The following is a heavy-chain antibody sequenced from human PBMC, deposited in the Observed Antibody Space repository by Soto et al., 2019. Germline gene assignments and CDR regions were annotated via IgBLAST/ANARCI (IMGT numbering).Heavy chain of an antibody. CDR1: GFTFRTYG. Sequence: QPGGSLRLSCAASGFTFRTYGMHWVRQAPGKGLEWVAVISYDGSDEYYADSVKGRFTISRDNSKSTLYLQMHSLRAEDTAVYYCAKDRGYNYPLYFDYWGQGTLVTVSS. J-gene: IGHJ4*02. CDR2: ISYDGSDE. V-gene: IGHV3-30*18. D-gene: IGHD5-12*01. CDR3: AKDRGYNYPLYFDY.